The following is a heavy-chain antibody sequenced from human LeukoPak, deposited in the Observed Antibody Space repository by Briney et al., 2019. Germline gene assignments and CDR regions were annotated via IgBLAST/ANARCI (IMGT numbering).Heavy chain of an antibody. V-gene: IGHV3-30*02. D-gene: IGHD3-10*01. CDR3: AKDSEVLLWFGESPYFDY. Sequence: GGSLTLSCAASGFTLNTYDMHWVRQAPGKGLEWVSFIRYDGSNKYYADSVKGRFTISRDNSKNTLYLQMNSLRAEDTAVYYCAKDSEVLLWFGESPYFDYWGRGTLVTVSS. CDR1: GFTLNTYD. CDR2: IRYDGSNK. J-gene: IGHJ4*02.